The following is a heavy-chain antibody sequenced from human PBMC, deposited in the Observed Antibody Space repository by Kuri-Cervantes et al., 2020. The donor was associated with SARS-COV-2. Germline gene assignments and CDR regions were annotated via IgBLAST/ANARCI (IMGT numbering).Heavy chain of an antibody. J-gene: IGHJ4*02. CDR1: GFTFSDYY. V-gene: IGHV3-11*06. CDR2: ISGSSTYP. CDR3: ARDLLTVQLPDY. D-gene: IGHD1-26*01. Sequence: GESLKISCAASGFTFSDYYMSWIRQAPGKGLEWVSHISGSSTYPRYADSVKGRFTISRDNAKNTLYLEMNSLRAEDTAVYYCARDLLTVQLPDYWGQGTLVTVSS.